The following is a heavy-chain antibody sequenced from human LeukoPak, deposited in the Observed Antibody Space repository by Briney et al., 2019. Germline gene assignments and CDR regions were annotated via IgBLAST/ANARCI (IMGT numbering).Heavy chain of an antibody. Sequence: GGSLRLSCAASGFTFSSYAMSWVRQAPGKGLEWVSAISGSGGSTYYADSVKGRFTISGDNSKNTLYLQMNSLRAEDTAVYYCAKDMSRITMIVVVIGGFDYWGQGTLVTVSS. D-gene: IGHD3-22*01. CDR1: GFTFSSYA. CDR3: AKDMSRITMIVVVIGGFDY. CDR2: ISGSGGST. J-gene: IGHJ4*02. V-gene: IGHV3-23*01.